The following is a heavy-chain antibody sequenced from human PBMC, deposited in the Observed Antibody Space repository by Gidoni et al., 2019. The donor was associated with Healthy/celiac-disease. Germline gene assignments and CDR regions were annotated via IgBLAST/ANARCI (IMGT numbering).Heavy chain of an antibody. Sequence: QVQLVQSGAEVKKPGSSLKVSCKASGGTLSSYAISWVRQAPGQGLEWMGGIIPIFGTANYAQKFQGRVTITADKSTSTAYMELSSLRSEDTAVYYCARVEGYNWNSGWFDPWGQGTLVTVSS. CDR1: GGTLSSYA. J-gene: IGHJ5*02. D-gene: IGHD1-7*01. CDR2: IIPIFGTA. CDR3: ARVEGYNWNSGWFDP. V-gene: IGHV1-69*06.